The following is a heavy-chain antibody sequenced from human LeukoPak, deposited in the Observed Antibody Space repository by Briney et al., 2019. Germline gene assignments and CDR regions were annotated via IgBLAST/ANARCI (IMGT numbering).Heavy chain of an antibody. D-gene: IGHD3-10*01. CDR1: GFTFSSYA. Sequence: GGSLRLSCAASGFTFSSYAMNWDRQAPGKGLEWVSSISSSSSYIYYADSVKGRFTISRDNAKNSLYLQMNSLRAEDTAVYYCARAGGEDAFDIWGQGTMVTVSS. V-gene: IGHV3-21*01. J-gene: IGHJ3*02. CDR2: ISSSSSYI. CDR3: ARAGGEDAFDI.